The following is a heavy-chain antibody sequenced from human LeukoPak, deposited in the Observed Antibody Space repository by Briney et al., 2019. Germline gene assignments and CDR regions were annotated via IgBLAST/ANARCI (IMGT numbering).Heavy chain of an antibody. CDR1: GGSISSYY. D-gene: IGHD3-22*01. CDR3: AGSGDSSGYYWHAFDI. Sequence: SETLSLTCTVSGGSISSYYWSWIRQPPGKGLEWIGYIYYSGSTNYNPSLKSRVTISVDTSKNQFSLKLSSMTAADTAVYYCAGSGDSSGYYWHAFDIWGQGTMVTVSS. CDR2: IYYSGST. V-gene: IGHV4-59*01. J-gene: IGHJ3*02.